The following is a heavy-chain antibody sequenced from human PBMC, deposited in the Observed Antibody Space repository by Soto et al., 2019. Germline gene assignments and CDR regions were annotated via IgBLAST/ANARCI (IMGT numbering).Heavy chain of an antibody. CDR2: IWYDGSNK. CDR3: ARDGVTSDAFDI. V-gene: IGHV3-33*01. D-gene: IGHD4-17*01. Sequence: QVQLVESGGGVVQPGRSLRLSCAASGFTFSSYGMHWVRQAPGKGLEWVAVIWYDGSNKYYADSVKSRFTISRDNSKNTLYIQMNSLRAEDTAVYYCARDGVTSDAFDIWGQGRMVTVSS. J-gene: IGHJ3*02. CDR1: GFTFSSYG.